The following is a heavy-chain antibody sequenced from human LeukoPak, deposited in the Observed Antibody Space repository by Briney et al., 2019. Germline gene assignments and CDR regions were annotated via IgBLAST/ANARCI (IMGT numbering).Heavy chain of an antibody. J-gene: IGHJ3*02. Sequence: SETLSLTCAVYGGSFSGYYWSWIRQPPGKGLEWIGEINHSGSTNYNPSLKSRVTISVDTSKNQFSLKLSSVTAADTAVYYCAIPSHTAMANDGSAFDIWGQGTMVTVSS. V-gene: IGHV4-34*01. D-gene: IGHD5-18*01. CDR3: AIPSHTAMANDGSAFDI. CDR2: INHSGST. CDR1: GGSFSGYY.